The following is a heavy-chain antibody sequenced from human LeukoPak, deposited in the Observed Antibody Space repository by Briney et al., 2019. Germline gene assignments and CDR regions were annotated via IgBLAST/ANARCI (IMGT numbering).Heavy chain of an antibody. D-gene: IGHD4-17*01. CDR2: IYHSGST. CDR1: GYSISSGYY. Sequence: SETLSLTCAVSGYSISSGYYWGWIRQPPGKGLEWIGSIYHSGSTNYNPSLKSRVTISVDTSKNQLSLKLSSVTAADTAVYYCARDRAVTSSYDAFDMCGQGTMVTVSS. CDR3: ARDRAVTSSYDAFDM. V-gene: IGHV4-38-2*02. J-gene: IGHJ3*02.